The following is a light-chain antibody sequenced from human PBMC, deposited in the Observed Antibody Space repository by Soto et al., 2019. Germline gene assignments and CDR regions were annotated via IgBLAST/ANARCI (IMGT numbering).Light chain of an antibody. J-gene: IGKJ2*01. CDR3: QXXGSSLYT. V-gene: IGKV3-20*01. CDR1: QSVSSSY. CDR2: GAS. Sequence: EIVLTQSPGTLSLSPGERATLSCRASQSVSSSYLAWYQQKPGQAPRLLIYGASSRATGIPDRFSGSGSGTDFTLTISRLEPEDFAVYYXQXXGSSLYTFXQGTKLEIK.